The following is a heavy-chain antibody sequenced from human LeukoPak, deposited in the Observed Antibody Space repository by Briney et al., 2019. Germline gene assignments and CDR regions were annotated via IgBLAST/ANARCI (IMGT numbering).Heavy chain of an antibody. CDR2: IHYSGST. CDR3: ARYVEMATTRGTAFDI. D-gene: IGHD5-24*01. V-gene: IGHV4-39*01. Sequence: PSETLSLTCTVSGGSISSSSYYWGWIRQPPGKGLEWIGSIHYSGSTYYNPSLKSRVTISVDTSKNQFSLKLSSVTAADTAVYYCARYVEMATTRGTAFDIWGQGTMVTVSS. J-gene: IGHJ3*02. CDR1: GGSISSSSYY.